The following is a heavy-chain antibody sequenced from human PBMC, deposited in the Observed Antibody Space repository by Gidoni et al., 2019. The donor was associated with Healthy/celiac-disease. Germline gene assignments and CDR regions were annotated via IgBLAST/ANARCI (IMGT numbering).Heavy chain of an antibody. CDR2: ISGSGGST. J-gene: IGHJ4*02. Sequence: EVQLLESGGGLVQSGGALRLSCAASGFPFSRYAMSWLRQAPGKWLGGVSAISGSGGSTYSADSVKGRFTISRDNSKNTLYLQMNSLRAEDTAVYYCAKDQWGATTHWGQGTLVTVSS. V-gene: IGHV3-23*01. D-gene: IGHD1-26*01. CDR3: AKDQWGATTH. CDR1: GFPFSRYA.